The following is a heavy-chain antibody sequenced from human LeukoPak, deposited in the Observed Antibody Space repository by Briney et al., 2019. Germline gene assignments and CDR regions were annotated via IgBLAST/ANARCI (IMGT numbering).Heavy chain of an antibody. CDR2: INPKSGGT. CDR1: VYSFTAYY. D-gene: IGHD1-26*01. V-gene: IGHV1-2*02. CDR3: ARVQTSTPWGGVDI. J-gene: IGHJ3*02. Sequence: ASVKVSCKASVYSFTAYYINCVRQAPGQGLEWMGWINPKSGGTHFAQRFQGRVTMTRDTSLSSVSMHLISLRSDDTAVYYCARVQTSTPWGGVDICGPGAMVTVSS.